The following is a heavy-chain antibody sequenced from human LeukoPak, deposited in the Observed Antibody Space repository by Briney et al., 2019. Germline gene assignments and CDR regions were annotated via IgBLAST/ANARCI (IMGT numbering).Heavy chain of an antibody. Sequence: GGSLRLSCAASGFTFSSYAMSWVRQAPGKGLEWVSAISGSGGSTYYADSVEGRFTISRDNSKNTLYLQMNSLRAEDTAVYYCAKDRARATVTTFDYWGQGTLVTVSS. J-gene: IGHJ4*02. D-gene: IGHD4-17*01. CDR1: GFTFSSYA. V-gene: IGHV3-23*01. CDR2: ISGSGGST. CDR3: AKDRARATVTTFDY.